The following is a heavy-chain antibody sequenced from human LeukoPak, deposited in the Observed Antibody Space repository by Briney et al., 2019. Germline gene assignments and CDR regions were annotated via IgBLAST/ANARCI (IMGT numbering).Heavy chain of an antibody. CDR3: AAWQLILFDY. CDR1: GFTFSSFA. J-gene: IGHJ4*02. Sequence: GSLRPSCTTAMSGFTFSSFAMTWVRQAPGKGLEWVSAISGDGGSTYYADSVKGRFTISRDNSKNSLYLQMNSLKVEDTAVYYCAAWQLILFDYWGQGTLVTVSS. V-gene: IGHV3-23*01. D-gene: IGHD6-13*01. CDR2: ISGDGGST.